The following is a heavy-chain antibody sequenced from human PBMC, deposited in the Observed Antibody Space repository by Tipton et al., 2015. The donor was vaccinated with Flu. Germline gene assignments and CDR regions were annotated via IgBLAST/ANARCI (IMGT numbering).Heavy chain of an antibody. CDR3: ATRPARTVTVDN. D-gene: IGHD4-11*01. V-gene: IGHV4-39*01. CDR2: IYYTGST. CDR1: GASISTSTYY. J-gene: IGHJ4*02. Sequence: TLSLTCYVSGASISTSTYYWGWIRQPPGKGLEWIASIYYTGSTYYNPSFKSRVTMSLDTSMNQFSLKLSSVTAADTAVYFCATRPARTVTVDNWGQGTLVTVSS.